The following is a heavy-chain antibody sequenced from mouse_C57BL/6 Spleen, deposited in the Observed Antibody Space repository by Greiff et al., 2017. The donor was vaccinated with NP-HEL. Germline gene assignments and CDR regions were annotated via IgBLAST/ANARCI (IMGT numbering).Heavy chain of an antibody. V-gene: IGHV1-62-2*01. J-gene: IGHJ1*03. CDR1: GYTFTEYT. Sequence: VHLVESGAELVKPGASVKLSCKASGYTFTEYTIHWVKQRSGQGLEWIGWFYPGSGSIKYNEKFKDKATLTADKSSSTVYMELSRLTSEDSAVYFCARHEGDYYGSSDWYFDVWGTGTTVTVSS. CDR2: FYPGSGSI. D-gene: IGHD1-1*01. CDR3: ARHEGDYYGSSDWYFDV.